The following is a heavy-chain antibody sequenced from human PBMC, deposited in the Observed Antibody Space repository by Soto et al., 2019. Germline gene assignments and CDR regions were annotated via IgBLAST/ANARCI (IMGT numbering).Heavy chain of an antibody. D-gene: IGHD5-12*01. CDR3: ARDYVDIVATITEAFDY. V-gene: IGHV3-11*01. Sequence: PGGSLRLSCAASGFTFSDYYMIWIRQAPGKGLEWVSYISISGSTIYYADSVKGRFTISRDNAKNSLYLQMNSLRAEDTAVYYCARDYVDIVATITEAFDYWGQGTLVTV. CDR1: GFTFSDYY. CDR2: ISISGSTI. J-gene: IGHJ4*02.